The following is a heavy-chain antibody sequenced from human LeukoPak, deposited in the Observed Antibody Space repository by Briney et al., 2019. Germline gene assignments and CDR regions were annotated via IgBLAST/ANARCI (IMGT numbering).Heavy chain of an antibody. V-gene: IGHV4-34*01. CDR2: INHSGST. CDR3: AGSITMVRGPFDY. J-gene: IGHJ4*02. Sequence: SETLSLTCAVYGGSFSGYYWSWIRQPPGKGLEWIGEINHSGSTNYNPSLKSRVTISVDTSKNQFSLKLSSVTAADMAVYYCAGSITMVRGPFDYWGQGTLVTVSS. CDR1: GGSFSGYY. D-gene: IGHD3-10*01.